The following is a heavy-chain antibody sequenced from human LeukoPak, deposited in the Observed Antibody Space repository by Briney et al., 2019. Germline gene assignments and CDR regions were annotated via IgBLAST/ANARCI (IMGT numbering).Heavy chain of an antibody. J-gene: IGHJ5*02. Sequence: GGSLRLSCAASGFTFSSYSMNWVRQAPGKGLEWVSSISSSSSYIYYADSVKGRFTISRDNAKISLYLQMNSLRAEDTAVYYCARDPSSGGWFDPWGQGTLVTVSS. CDR3: ARDPSSGGWFDP. V-gene: IGHV3-21*01. CDR1: GFTFSSYS. D-gene: IGHD6-19*01. CDR2: ISSSSSYI.